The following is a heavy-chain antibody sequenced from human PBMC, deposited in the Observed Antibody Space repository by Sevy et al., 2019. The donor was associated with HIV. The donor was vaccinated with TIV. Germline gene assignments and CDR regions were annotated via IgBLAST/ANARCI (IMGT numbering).Heavy chain of an antibody. CDR2: ISSSSSYI. D-gene: IGHD3-3*01. Sequence: GGSLRLSCAASGFIFSNYNMNWVRQAPGKGLEWVSSISSSSSYIYYADSVKGRFTISRDNAKNSLYLQMNSLRAEDTAVYYCARLTIFGVVITYFDYWGQGTLVTVSS. V-gene: IGHV3-21*04. CDR1: GFIFSNYN. J-gene: IGHJ4*02. CDR3: ARLTIFGVVITYFDY.